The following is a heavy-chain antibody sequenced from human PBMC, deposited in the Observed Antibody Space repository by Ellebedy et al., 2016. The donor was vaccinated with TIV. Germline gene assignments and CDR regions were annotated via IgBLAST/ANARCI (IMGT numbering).Heavy chain of an antibody. Sequence: GESLKISXAASGFTLSSYWMSWVRQAPGKGLEWVANLKQDGSEIYYVDSVKGRFTISRDNAKNSLYLQMNSLRAEDTAVYYCVRDKIVGATIFDYWGQGTLVTVSS. CDR3: VRDKIVGATIFDY. V-gene: IGHV3-7*01. J-gene: IGHJ4*02. D-gene: IGHD1-26*01. CDR2: LKQDGSEI. CDR1: GFTLSSYW.